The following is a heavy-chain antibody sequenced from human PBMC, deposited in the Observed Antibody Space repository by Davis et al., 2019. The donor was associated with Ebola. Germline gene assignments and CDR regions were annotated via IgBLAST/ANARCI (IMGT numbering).Heavy chain of an antibody. CDR2: INTNTGNP. Sequence: AASVKVSCKASGYTFTSYAMNWVRQAPGQGLEWMGWINTNTGNPTYAQGFTGRFVFSLDTSVSTAYLQISSLKAEDTAVYYCAREQTDGGDYYYYGMDVWGQGTTVTVSS. CDR3: AREQTDGGDYYYYGMDV. J-gene: IGHJ6*02. CDR1: GYTFTSYA. V-gene: IGHV7-4-1*02. D-gene: IGHD2-21*01.